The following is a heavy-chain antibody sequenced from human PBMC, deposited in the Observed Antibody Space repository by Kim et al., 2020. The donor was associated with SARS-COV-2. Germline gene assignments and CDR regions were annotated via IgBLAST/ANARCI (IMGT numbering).Heavy chain of an antibody. J-gene: IGHJ4*02. CDR1: GFTFSSYA. Sequence: GGSLRLSCAASGFTFSSYAMHWVRQAPDKGLEWVAVISYDGSNKYYADSVKGRFTFSRDNSKNTLYLQMNSLRAEDTAVYYCATERAPRGAHDYWGQGTLVTVSS. V-gene: IGHV3-30-3*01. D-gene: IGHD3-10*01. CDR3: ATERAPRGAHDY. CDR2: ISYDGSNK.